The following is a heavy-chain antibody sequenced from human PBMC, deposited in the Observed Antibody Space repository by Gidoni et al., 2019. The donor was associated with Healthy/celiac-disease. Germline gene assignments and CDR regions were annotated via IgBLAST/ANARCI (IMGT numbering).Heavy chain of an antibody. CDR1: GCTFSSYA. CDR2: IIPIFGTA. Sequence: QVQLVQSGSDVHNPRSSVKVSCTASGCTFSSYAIRWVLQAPGQGLEWMGGIIPIFGTANDAKKCQGRVTITADESKSTAYMELSSLRSEDKAVYYCAREPYCSGGSCYPNYYGMDVWGQGTTVTVSS. V-gene: IGHV1-69*01. D-gene: IGHD2-15*01. CDR3: AREPYCSGGSCYPNYYGMDV. J-gene: IGHJ6*02.